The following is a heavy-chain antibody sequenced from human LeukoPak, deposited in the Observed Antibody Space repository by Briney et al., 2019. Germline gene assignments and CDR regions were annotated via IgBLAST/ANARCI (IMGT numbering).Heavy chain of an antibody. CDR2: INTNTGNP. J-gene: IGHJ4*02. V-gene: IGHV7-4-1*02. CDR1: GYTFTSYA. CDR3: AREETLNYDSSGYPYFDH. Sequence: ASVKVSCKASGYTFTSYAMNWVRQAPGQGLEWMGWINTNTGNPTYAQGFTGRFVFSLDTSVSTAYLQISSLKAEDTAVYYCAREETLNYDSSGYPYFDHWGQGTLVTVSS. D-gene: IGHD3-22*01.